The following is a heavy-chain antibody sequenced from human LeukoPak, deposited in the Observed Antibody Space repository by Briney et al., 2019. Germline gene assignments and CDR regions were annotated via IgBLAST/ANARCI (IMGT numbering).Heavy chain of an antibody. D-gene: IGHD2-15*01. V-gene: IGHV3-53*01. CDR3: AREVCIGGSCSVFDY. J-gene: IGHJ4*02. Sequence: PGGSLRLSCAASGFIFSSNYMTWVRQAPGKGLEWVSVIHNDGATYYADSVKGRFTISRDNSKNTLYLQMNSLRTEDTAVYYCAREVCIGGSCSVFDYWGQGTLVTVSS. CDR2: IHNDGAT. CDR1: GFIFSSNY.